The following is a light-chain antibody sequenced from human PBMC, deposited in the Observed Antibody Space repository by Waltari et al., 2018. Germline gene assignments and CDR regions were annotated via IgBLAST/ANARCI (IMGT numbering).Light chain of an antibody. CDR1: QSVSRNS. CDR2: GAS. V-gene: IGKV3-20*01. CDR3: QHYDSSLWT. J-gene: IGKJ1*01. Sequence: ENALPQSPDTLSLSPGERATLSCRAGQSVSRNSLAWYQHKPGQAPRLLIYGASTRATGIPDSFSGSETGTDCTRTISRLEPEDCAVYYCQHYDSSLWTFGQGTKGEIK.